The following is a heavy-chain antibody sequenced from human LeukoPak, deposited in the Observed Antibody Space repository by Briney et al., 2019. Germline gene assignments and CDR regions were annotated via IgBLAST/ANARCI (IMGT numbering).Heavy chain of an antibody. Sequence: PSQTLSLTCAISGDSVSSNSAAWNWIRQSPSRGLEWLGRTYYRSKWYDDYAVSVKSRITINPDTSKNQFSLQLNSVTPEDTAVYYCARDEWLVRGGGFDYWGQGTLVTVSS. CDR2: TYYRSKWYD. CDR1: GDSVSSNSAA. CDR3: ARDEWLVRGGGFDY. V-gene: IGHV6-1*01. D-gene: IGHD6-19*01. J-gene: IGHJ4*02.